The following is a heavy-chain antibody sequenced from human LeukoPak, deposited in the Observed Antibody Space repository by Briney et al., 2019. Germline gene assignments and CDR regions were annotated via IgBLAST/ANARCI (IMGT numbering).Heavy chain of an antibody. CDR3: ARWHSNWFDP. Sequence: SVKVSCKASGVTFSSYAISWVRQAPGQGLEWMGGIIPIFGTANYAQRFQGRVTITTDESTSTAYMELSSLRSEDTAVYYCARWHSNWFDPWGQGTLVTVSS. J-gene: IGHJ5*02. V-gene: IGHV1-69*05. CDR2: IIPIFGTA. CDR1: GVTFSSYA.